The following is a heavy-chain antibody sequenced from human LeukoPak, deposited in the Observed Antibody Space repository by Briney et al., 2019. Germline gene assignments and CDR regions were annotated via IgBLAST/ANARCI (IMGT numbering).Heavy chain of an antibody. CDR3: AIRGGPGSLDAFDI. CDR1: DIIVMSNY. Sequence: GGSLRLSCAASDIIVMSNYMTWVRQAPGKGLEWVSVIYNDGSAYYADSVRGRFTIYRDTSKNTVYLQMNSLRAEDTAVYYCAIRGGPGSLDAFDIWGQGTMVTVSS. V-gene: IGHV3-53*01. CDR2: IYNDGSA. D-gene: IGHD1-14*01. J-gene: IGHJ3*02.